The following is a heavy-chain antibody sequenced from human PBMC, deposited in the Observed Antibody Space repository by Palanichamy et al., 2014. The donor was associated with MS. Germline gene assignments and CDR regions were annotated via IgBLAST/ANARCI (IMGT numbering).Heavy chain of an antibody. CDR2: GSDT. Sequence: GSDTTYADSVKGRFTVSRDNAKNTLYLQMNSLGAEDTAVYYCGRDVLHVGAVDNWGQGTLVTVSS. V-gene: IGHV3-74*01. J-gene: IGHJ4*02. D-gene: IGHD1-26*01. CDR3: GRDVLHVGAVDN.